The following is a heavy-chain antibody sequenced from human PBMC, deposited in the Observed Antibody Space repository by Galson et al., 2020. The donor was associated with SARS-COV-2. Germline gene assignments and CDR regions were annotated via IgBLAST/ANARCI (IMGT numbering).Heavy chain of an antibody. Sequence: GGSLRLSCAASGFSFTNAWMSWVRQAPGKGLEWVGRIKRRTDGGIRDPAAAVKGRFTISRDDLRNTLYLQMNSLKTEDTAVYYCTSMTTLVVGDSADYWGQGTLVTVSS. CDR1: GFSFTNAW. V-gene: IGHV3-15*05. J-gene: IGHJ4*02. CDR2: IKRRTDGGIR. CDR3: TSMTTLVVGDSADY. D-gene: IGHD3-22*01.